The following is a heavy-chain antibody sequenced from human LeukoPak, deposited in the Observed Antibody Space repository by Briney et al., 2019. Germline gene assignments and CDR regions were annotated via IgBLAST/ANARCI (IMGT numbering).Heavy chain of an antibody. Sequence: SETLSLTCAVYGGSFSGYYWSWIRQPPGKGLEWIGEINHSGSTNYNPSLKSRVTISVDTSKNQFSLKLSSVTAADTAVYYCARGRGYSLIYYFDYWGQGTLVTVSS. V-gene: IGHV4-34*01. D-gene: IGHD5-18*01. J-gene: IGHJ4*02. CDR3: ARGRGYSLIYYFDY. CDR1: GGSFSGYY. CDR2: INHSGST.